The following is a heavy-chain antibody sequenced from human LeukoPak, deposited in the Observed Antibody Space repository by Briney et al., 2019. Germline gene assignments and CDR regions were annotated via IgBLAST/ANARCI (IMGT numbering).Heavy chain of an antibody. J-gene: IGHJ5*02. CDR1: GGSISSYY. CDR2: IYYGGST. V-gene: IGHV4-59*01. D-gene: IGHD3-16*01. CDR3: AREPGGNWFDP. Sequence: KPSGTLSLTCTVSGGSISSYYWSWIRQPPGKGLEWIGYIYYGGSTNYNPSLKSRVTISVDTSMNQFSLKLSSVTAADTAVYYCAREPGGNWFDPWGQGTLVTVSS.